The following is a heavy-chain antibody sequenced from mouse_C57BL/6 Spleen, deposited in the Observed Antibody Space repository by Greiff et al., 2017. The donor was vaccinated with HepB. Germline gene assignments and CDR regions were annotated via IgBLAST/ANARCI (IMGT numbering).Heavy chain of an antibody. CDR3: AREREYYFDY. CDR1: GYTFTDYY. J-gene: IGHJ2*01. Sequence: VKLQESGAELVRPGASVKLSCKASGYTFTDYYINWVKQRPGQGLEWIARIYPGSGNTYYNEKFKGKATLTAEKSSSTAYMQLSSLTSEDSAVYFCAREREYYFDYWGQGTTLTLSS. CDR2: IYPGSGNT. V-gene: IGHV1-76*01.